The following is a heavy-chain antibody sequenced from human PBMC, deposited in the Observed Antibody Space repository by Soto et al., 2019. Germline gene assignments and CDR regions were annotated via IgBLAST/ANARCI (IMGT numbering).Heavy chain of an antibody. V-gene: IGHV4-4*07. Sequence: PSETLSLTCTVSGASINNSYWSWIRQPAGNGLEWIGRIYSSGKTNYNSSLKSRVTMSVDTSKNQFSLNLGSVTAADTAVYYCARGPGLLPLGYFDYWGQGTLVTVS. CDR3: ARGPGLLPLGYFDY. CDR1: GASINNSY. J-gene: IGHJ4*02. CDR2: IYSSGKT.